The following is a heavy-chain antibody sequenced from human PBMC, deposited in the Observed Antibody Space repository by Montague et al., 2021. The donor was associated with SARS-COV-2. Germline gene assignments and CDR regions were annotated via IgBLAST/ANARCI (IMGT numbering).Heavy chain of an antibody. J-gene: IGHJ6*02. D-gene: IGHD3-16*01. V-gene: IGHV4-31*03. CDR3: ARANYYVMTSKAYAMDV. CDR2: IFYREGT. Sequence: TLSLTCTVSGGSISSGGYYWSWVRQPPGKGLDWIGYIFYREGTYYNPSLKSRVSMSIDTSKIQLSLNLTSVTAADTAVYYCARANYYVMTSKAYAMDVWGQGTTVTVSS. CDR1: GGSISSGGYY.